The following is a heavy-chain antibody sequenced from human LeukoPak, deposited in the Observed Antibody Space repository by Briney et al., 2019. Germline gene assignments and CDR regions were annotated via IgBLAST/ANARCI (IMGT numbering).Heavy chain of an antibody. CDR1: GFTFSSYG. V-gene: IGHV3-33*06. J-gene: IGHJ5*02. CDR3: AKDLSDYGDRRQPNCFDP. CDR2: IWYDGSNK. Sequence: GGSLRLSCAASGFTFSSYGMHWVRQAPGKGLEWVAVIWYDGSNKLYADSVRGRFTISRDDSKNTLYLQMNSLRAEDTAVYYCAKDLSDYGDRRQPNCFDPWGQGTLVTVSS. D-gene: IGHD4-17*01.